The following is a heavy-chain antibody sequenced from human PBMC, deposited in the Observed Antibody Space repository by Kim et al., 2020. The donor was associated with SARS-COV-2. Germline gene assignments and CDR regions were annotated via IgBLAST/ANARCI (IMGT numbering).Heavy chain of an antibody. J-gene: IGHJ6*02. CDR1: GFTFSSYA. V-gene: IGHV3-23*01. Sequence: GGSLRLSCAASGFTFSSYAMSWVRQAPGKGLEWVSAISGSGGSTYYADSVKGRFTISRDNSKNTLYLQMNSLRAEDTAVYYCAKGGGGVRGVIEYYYYGMDVWGQGTTVTVSS. D-gene: IGHD3-10*01. CDR2: ISGSGGST. CDR3: AKGGGGVRGVIEYYYYGMDV.